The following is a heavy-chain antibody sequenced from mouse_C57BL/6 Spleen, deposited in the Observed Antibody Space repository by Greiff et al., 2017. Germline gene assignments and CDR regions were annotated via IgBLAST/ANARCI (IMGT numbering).Heavy chain of an antibody. J-gene: IGHJ3*01. Sequence: DVQLVESGGGLVQPKGLLKLSCAASGFSFNTYAMNWVRQAPGKGLEWVARIRSKSNNYATYYADSVKDRFTISRDDSESMLYLQMNNLKTEDTAMYYCVRPYYSNYEAWFAYWGQGTLVTVSA. CDR1: GFSFNTYA. CDR2: IRSKSNNYAT. V-gene: IGHV10-1*01. CDR3: VRPYYSNYEAWFAY. D-gene: IGHD2-5*01.